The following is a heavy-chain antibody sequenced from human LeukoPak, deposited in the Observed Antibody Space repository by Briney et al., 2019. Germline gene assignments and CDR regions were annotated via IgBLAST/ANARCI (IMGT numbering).Heavy chain of an antibody. CDR1: GGSISSGGYS. J-gene: IGHJ4*02. CDR2: IYRSGST. D-gene: IGHD3-10*01. Sequence: SQTLSLTCAVSGGSISSGGYSWNWIRQPPGQGLEWIGYIYRSGSTYYNPSLESRVTILIDRSKNQFSLNLSSVTAADTAVYYCARADYYGSGGCPPYFDYWGQGTLVTVSS. V-gene: IGHV4-30-2*01. CDR3: ARADYYGSGGCPPYFDY.